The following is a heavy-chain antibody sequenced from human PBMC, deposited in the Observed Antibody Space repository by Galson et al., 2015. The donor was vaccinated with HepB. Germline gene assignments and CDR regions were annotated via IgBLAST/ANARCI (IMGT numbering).Heavy chain of an antibody. V-gene: IGHV3-7*03. CDR2: IKQDGSEK. Sequence: SLRLSCAVSGFTFSSYSMNWVRQAPGKGLEWVANIKQDGSEKYYVDSVKGRFTISRDNAKNSLYLQMNSLRAEDTAVYYCARDLILTGYYTPNRDYYYGMDVWGQGTTVTVSS. CDR1: GFTFSSYS. D-gene: IGHD3-9*01. J-gene: IGHJ6*02. CDR3: ARDLILTGYYTPNRDYYYGMDV.